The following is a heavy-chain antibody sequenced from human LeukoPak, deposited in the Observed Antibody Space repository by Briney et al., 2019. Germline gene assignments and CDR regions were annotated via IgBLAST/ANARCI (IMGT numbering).Heavy chain of an antibody. CDR2: IYYSGST. CDR1: GGSISSGGYS. J-gene: IGHJ6*03. V-gene: IGHV4-30-4*07. CDR3: ARDHVLLWFGESPDYYYYYMDV. Sequence: NASETLSLTCAVSGGSISSGGYSWSWIRQPPGKGLEWIGYIYYSGSTYYNPSLKSRFTISVDTSKNQFSLKLTSVTAADTAVYYCARDHVLLWFGESPDYYYYYMDVWGKGTTVTISS. D-gene: IGHD3-10*01.